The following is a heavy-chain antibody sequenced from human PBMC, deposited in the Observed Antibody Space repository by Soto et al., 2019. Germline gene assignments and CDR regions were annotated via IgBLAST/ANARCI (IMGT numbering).Heavy chain of an antibody. CDR1: GGTFGSYV. Sequence: QVQLVQSGAEVKKPGSSVKVSCTASGGTFGSYVFSWVRQAPGQGLEWMGGIIPALGVTNYAQKFQGRVTVTADQSTTPAYMELSSLRSEDTAVYYCATNYDYGGDWGQGTLVTVSS. CDR3: ATNYDYGGD. V-gene: IGHV1-69*09. J-gene: IGHJ4*02. CDR2: IIPALGVT. D-gene: IGHD4-17*01.